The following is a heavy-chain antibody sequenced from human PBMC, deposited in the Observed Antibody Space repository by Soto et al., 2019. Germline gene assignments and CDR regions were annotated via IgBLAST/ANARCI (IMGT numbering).Heavy chain of an antibody. CDR3: ARDSPPPAAIDP. CDR2: IYSGGST. J-gene: IGHJ5*02. V-gene: IGHV3-66*01. Sequence: GGSLRLSCAASGFTVSSNYMSWVRQAPGKGLEWVSVIYSGGSTYYADSVKGRFTISRDNSKNTLYLQMNSLRAEDTAVYYCARDSPPPAAIDPWGQGTLVTVSS. D-gene: IGHD6-25*01. CDR1: GFTVSSNY.